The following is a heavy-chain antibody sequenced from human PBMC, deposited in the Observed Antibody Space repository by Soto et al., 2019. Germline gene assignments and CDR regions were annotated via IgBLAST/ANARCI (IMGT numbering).Heavy chain of an antibody. CDR1: GGTFSSYA. V-gene: IGHV1-69*01. CDR3: ARDRIAGSKYYYGMDV. D-gene: IGHD6-13*01. Sequence: QVQLVQSGAEVKKPGSSVRVSCKASGGTFSSYAISWVRQAPGQGLEWMGGIIPIFGPENYAQKFQGRVTITADESTRTAYMELSSLRSEDTAVYYCARDRIAGSKYYYGMDVWGQGTTVTVS. J-gene: IGHJ6*02. CDR2: IIPIFGPE.